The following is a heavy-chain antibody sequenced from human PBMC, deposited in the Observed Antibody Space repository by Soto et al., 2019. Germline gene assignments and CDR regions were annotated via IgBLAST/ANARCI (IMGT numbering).Heavy chain of an antibody. CDR2: ITSSSDAI. D-gene: IGHD4-17*01. Sequence: EVQLVESGGALVHPGGSLRLSCAVSGFPFRSYEMNWVRQAPEKGPEWVSYITSSSDAIYYAASVKGRFTVSRDNAKNSLYLEMNSLRAEDTAVYYCAILDFGDYLLSYGVDVWGQGTTVTVSS. J-gene: IGHJ6*02. CDR3: AILDFGDYLLSYGVDV. CDR1: GFPFRSYE. V-gene: IGHV3-48*03.